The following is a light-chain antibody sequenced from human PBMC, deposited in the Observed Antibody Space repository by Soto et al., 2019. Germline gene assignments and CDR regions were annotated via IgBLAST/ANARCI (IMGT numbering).Light chain of an antibody. CDR1: SSNIGANYD. CDR2: GNT. Sequence: QSVLTQPPSVSGAPGQRVTISCTGSSSNIGANYDVHWYQQVPGTAPKLLIYGNTNRPSGVPDRFSGSKSGTSASLAITGLQAEEEADYYCQSYDRLSGYGFGPGTKVTVL. J-gene: IGLJ1*01. V-gene: IGLV1-40*01. CDR3: QSYDRLSGYG.